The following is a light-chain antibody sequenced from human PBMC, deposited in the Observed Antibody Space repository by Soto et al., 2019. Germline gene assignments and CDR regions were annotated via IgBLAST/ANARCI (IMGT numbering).Light chain of an antibody. CDR2: GAS. CDR1: QSVTIN. V-gene: IGKV3-20*01. Sequence: ETVLTQSPVTLSVSPGDRATLSCKASQSVTINLAWYHQKPGQAPRLLIYGASNRATGIADRFSGSGSGTDFTLTISRLEPEDFAVYYCQQYDNSPLTFGGGTKVDIK. J-gene: IGKJ4*01. CDR3: QQYDNSPLT.